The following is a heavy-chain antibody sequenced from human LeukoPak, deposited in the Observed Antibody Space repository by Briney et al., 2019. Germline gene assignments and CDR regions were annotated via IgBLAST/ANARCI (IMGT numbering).Heavy chain of an antibody. CDR1: GGSISSGSYY. Sequence: SQTLSLTCTVSGGSISSGSYYWSWIRQPAGKGLEWIGRIYTSGSTNYNPSLKSRVTISVDTSKNQFSLKLSSVTAADTAVYYCAREGDSSGWYYFDYWGQGTLVTVSS. CDR2: IYTSGST. CDR3: AREGDSSGWYYFDY. J-gene: IGHJ4*02. V-gene: IGHV4-61*02. D-gene: IGHD6-19*01.